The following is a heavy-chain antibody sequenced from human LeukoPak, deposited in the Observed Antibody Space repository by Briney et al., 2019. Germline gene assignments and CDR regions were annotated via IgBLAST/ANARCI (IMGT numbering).Heavy chain of an antibody. CDR2: INHSGST. Sequence: PSETLSLTCGVYGGSFSAHYWTWIRQPPGKGLEWIGEINHSGSTNYKPSLKSRVTISVDTSKNQFSLKLSSVTAADTAVYYCARAAAGIGAFDIWGQGTMVAVSS. D-gene: IGHD6-13*01. CDR1: GGSFSAHY. J-gene: IGHJ3*02. V-gene: IGHV4-34*01. CDR3: ARAAAGIGAFDI.